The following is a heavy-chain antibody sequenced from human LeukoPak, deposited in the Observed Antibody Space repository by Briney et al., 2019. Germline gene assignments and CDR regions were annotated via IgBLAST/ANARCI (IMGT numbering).Heavy chain of an antibody. V-gene: IGHV3-7*03. J-gene: IGHJ6*02. CDR1: GFILSNHW. CDR2: INKDGSEK. D-gene: IGHD1/OR15-1a*01. Sequence: GGPLRLSCAASGFILSNHWMTWVRQAPGKGPEWVANINKDGSEKYYVGSVKGRFTISRDTAKNSLYLQMNNLRAEDTALYYCARNNDMDVWGQGTTVIVSS. CDR3: ARNNDMDV.